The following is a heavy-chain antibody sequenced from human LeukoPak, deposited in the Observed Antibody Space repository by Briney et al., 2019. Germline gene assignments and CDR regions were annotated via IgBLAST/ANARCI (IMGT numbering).Heavy chain of an antibody. D-gene: IGHD3-10*01. J-gene: IGHJ5*02. CDR3: AGGISMVRGVIPSYNWFDP. Sequence: PGRSLRLSCAASGFTFSSYAMHWVRQAPGKGLEWVAVISYDGSYKYHADSVKGRFTISRDNSRNTLYLQMNSLRAEDTAVYYCAGGISMVRGVIPSYNWFDPWGQGTLVTVSS. V-gene: IGHV3-30-3*01. CDR1: GFTFSSYA. CDR2: ISYDGSYK.